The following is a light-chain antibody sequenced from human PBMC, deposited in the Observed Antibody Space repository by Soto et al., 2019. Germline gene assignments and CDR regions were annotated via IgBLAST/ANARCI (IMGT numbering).Light chain of an antibody. CDR3: QVWDRSTYWL. CDR2: DDS. Sequence: SYELTQPPSVSVAPGQTATITCGGNNVGRKAVHWYQQKSGQAPVLVVYDDSDRPAGIPERFSGSNSGSTATLTISRVEAGDEADYYCQVWDRSTYWLFGGGTQLTVL. V-gene: IGLV3-21*02. J-gene: IGLJ7*01. CDR1: NVGRKA.